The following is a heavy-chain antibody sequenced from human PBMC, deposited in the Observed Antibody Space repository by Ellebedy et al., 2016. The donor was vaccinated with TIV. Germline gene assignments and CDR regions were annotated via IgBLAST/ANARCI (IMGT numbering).Heavy chain of an antibody. CDR2: MKPNSGNT. J-gene: IGHJ4*02. CDR1: GYTFTNYD. D-gene: IGHD6-13*01. V-gene: IGHV1-8*01. CDR3: ATNTPGIAAAGTEY. Sequence: ASVKVSXXASGYTFTNYDINWVRQATGQGLEWMGWMKPNSGNTGYAQKFQGRVTMTEDTSTDTAYMELSSLRSEDTAVYYCATNTPGIAAAGTEYWGQGTLVTVSS.